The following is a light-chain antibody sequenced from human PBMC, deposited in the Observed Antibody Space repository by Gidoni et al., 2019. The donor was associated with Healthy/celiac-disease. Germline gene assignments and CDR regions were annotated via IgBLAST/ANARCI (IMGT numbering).Light chain of an antibody. CDR1: SSDVGSYNL. Sequence: HSALTHPASVSGSPGHSFTISCTGTSSDVGSYNLVPWYQQHPGKAPKLMIYEGSKRPSGVSNRVSGSKSGNTGSLTISGLQAEDEADDYCCSYAGSISYVFGTGTKVTVL. J-gene: IGLJ1*01. V-gene: IGLV2-23*01. CDR2: EGS. CDR3: CSYAGSISYV.